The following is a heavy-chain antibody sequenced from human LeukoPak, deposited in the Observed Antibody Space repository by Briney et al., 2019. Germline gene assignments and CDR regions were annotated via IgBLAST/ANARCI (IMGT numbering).Heavy chain of an antibody. J-gene: IGHJ4*02. CDR3: GMGYSYGPFDY. D-gene: IGHD5-18*01. CDR2: IRSKAYGGTT. Sequence: PGRSLRLSCTASGFTFGDYAMSWVRQAPGKGMEWVGFIRSKAYGGTTEYAASVKGRFTISRADSKSIAYLQMNSLKAEDTAVYYCGMGYSYGPFDYWGQGTLVTVSS. V-gene: IGHV3-49*04. CDR1: GFTFGDYA.